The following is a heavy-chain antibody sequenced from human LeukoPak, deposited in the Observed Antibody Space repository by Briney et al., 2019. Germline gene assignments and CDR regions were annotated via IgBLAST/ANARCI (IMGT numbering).Heavy chain of an antibody. Sequence: SGPALLKPTQTLTLTCTFSGFSLSTSGMCVSWIRQPPGKALEWLSRIDWDDDKYYSTSLKTRLTISKDTSKNQVVLTMTNMDPVDTATYYCARTIVVVTATYYYYYGMDVWGQGTTVTVSS. CDR3: ARTIVVVTATYYYYYGMDV. V-gene: IGHV2-70*11. CDR1: GFSLSTSGMC. J-gene: IGHJ6*02. D-gene: IGHD2-21*02. CDR2: IDWDDDK.